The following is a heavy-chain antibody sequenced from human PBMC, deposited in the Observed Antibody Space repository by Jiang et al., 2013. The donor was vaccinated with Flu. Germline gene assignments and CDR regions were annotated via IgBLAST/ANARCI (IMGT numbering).Heavy chain of an antibody. CDR2: IVPIFGTA. Sequence: QSGSELKKPGASVKLSCKASGYTFTTHAVSWVRQAPGQGLEWMGGIVPIFGTANYAQKFQGRVTITADESTSTVYMELSSLRSDDTAVYYCARALSYFDSSSPPGYWGQGTLVTVSS. J-gene: IGHJ4*02. D-gene: IGHD3-22*01. V-gene: IGHV1-69*01. CDR3: ARALSYFDSSSPPGY. CDR1: GYTFTTHA.